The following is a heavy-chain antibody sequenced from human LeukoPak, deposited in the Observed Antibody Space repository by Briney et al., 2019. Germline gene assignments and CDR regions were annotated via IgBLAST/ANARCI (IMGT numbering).Heavy chain of an antibody. CDR2: IYPSDSDI. Sequence: GESLKISCKASGYSFTNYWIGWVRQMPGKGLEWMGIIYPSDSDIRYSPSFQGQVTNSADKSINTAYLQWSSLKASDTAIYYCARAGTSNYRFFDSWGQGTLVTVSS. J-gene: IGHJ4*02. CDR1: GYSFTNYW. CDR3: ARAGTSNYRFFDS. D-gene: IGHD4-11*01. V-gene: IGHV5-51*01.